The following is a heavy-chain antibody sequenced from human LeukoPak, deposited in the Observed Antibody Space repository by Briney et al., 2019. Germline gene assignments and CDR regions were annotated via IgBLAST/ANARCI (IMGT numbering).Heavy chain of an antibody. V-gene: IGHV3-53*01. D-gene: IGHD3/OR15-3a*01. J-gene: IGHJ6*02. Sequence: GGSLRLSCAASGFTVSSNYMSWVRQAPGKGLEWVSVIYGGGSTYYADSVKGRFTISRDNSKNTLYLQMNSLRAEDTAVYYCARWTSYYYYYGMDVWGQGTTVTVSS. CDR1: GFTVSSNY. CDR2: IYGGGST. CDR3: ARWTSYYYYYGMDV.